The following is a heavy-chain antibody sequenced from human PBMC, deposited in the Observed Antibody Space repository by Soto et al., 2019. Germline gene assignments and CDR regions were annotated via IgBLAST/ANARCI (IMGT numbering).Heavy chain of an antibody. CDR1: GFTFSSYV. J-gene: IGHJ3*02. Sequence: GGSLRLSCAASGFTFSSYVMSWVRQAPGKGLEWVSAISGSGGSTYYADSVKGRFIISRDNSKNTLYLQMNSLRAEDTAVYYCAKDLNYDSSGPDAFDIWGQGTMVTVSS. V-gene: IGHV3-23*01. D-gene: IGHD3-22*01. CDR3: AKDLNYDSSGPDAFDI. CDR2: ISGSGGST.